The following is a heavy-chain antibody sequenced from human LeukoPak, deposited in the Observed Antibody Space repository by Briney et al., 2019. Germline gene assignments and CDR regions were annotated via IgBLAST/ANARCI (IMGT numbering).Heavy chain of an antibody. CDR2: IYYSGST. Sequence: AETLSLTCTVSGGSISRHYWIWIRQPPGEGLEGIGYIYYSGSTNYNPSLKSRVIISVDMSKNYFSLKLSSVTVADTAVYYCARESRMSLAADGHYYYYYYMDVWGKGITVTVSS. J-gene: IGHJ6*03. CDR1: GGSISRHY. CDR3: ARESRMSLAADGHYYYYYYMDV. V-gene: IGHV4-59*11. D-gene: IGHD6-13*01.